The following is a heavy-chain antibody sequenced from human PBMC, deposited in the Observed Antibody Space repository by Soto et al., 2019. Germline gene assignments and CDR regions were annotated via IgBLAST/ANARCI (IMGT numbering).Heavy chain of an antibody. J-gene: IGHJ5*02. CDR1: GGSISSGDYY. Sequence: TLSLTCTVSGGSISSGDYYWSWIRQPPGKGLEWIGYIYYSGSTYYNPSLKSRVTISVDASKNQFSLKLSSVTAADTAVYYCAREPDTAMPQAWGQGTLVTVSS. V-gene: IGHV4-30-4*01. CDR3: AREPDTAMPQA. D-gene: IGHD5-18*01. CDR2: IYYSGST.